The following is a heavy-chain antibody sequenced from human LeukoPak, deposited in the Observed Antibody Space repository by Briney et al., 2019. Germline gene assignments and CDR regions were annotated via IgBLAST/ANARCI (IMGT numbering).Heavy chain of an antibody. J-gene: IGHJ3*02. Sequence: SETLSLTCSVSGASISSGSNYWGWIRQPPGKTLEWIGSIYSSGSTYYNPSLKSRVTISVDTSKNQFSLKLSSVTAADTAVYYCARTWSYSSSWYPAFDIRGQGTMVTVSS. V-gene: IGHV4-39*07. CDR3: ARTWSYSSSWYPAFDI. CDR1: GASISSGSNY. D-gene: IGHD6-13*01. CDR2: IYSSGST.